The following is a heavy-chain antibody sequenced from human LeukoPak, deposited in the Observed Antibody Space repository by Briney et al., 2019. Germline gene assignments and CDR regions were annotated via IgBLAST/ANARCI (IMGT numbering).Heavy chain of an antibody. CDR2: ISYDGSNK. CDR1: GFTFSSYA. CDR3: AREGTGYYLNYYYYYMDV. J-gene: IGHJ6*03. D-gene: IGHD3/OR15-3a*01. Sequence: GGSLRLSCAASGFTFSSYAMHWVRQAPGKGLEWVAVISYDGSNKYYADSVKGRFTISRDNSKNTLCLQMNSLRAEDTAVYYCAREGTGYYLNYYYYYMDVWGKGTTVTVSS. V-gene: IGHV3-30*01.